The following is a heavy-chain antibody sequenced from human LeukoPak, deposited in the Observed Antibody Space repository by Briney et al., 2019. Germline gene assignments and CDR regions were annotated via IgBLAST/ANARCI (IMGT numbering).Heavy chain of an antibody. V-gene: IGHV1-8*02. CDR2: MSPNSGNT. J-gene: IGHJ4*02. D-gene: IGHD3-22*01. CDR1: GYTFTSYG. CDR3: ARVQYDSSGPRFDY. Sequence: ASVKVSCKASGYTFTSYGISWVRQAPGQGLEWMGWMSPNSGNTGYAQKFQGRVTMTRNTSISTAYMELSSLRSEDTAVYYCARVQYDSSGPRFDYWGQGTLVTVSS.